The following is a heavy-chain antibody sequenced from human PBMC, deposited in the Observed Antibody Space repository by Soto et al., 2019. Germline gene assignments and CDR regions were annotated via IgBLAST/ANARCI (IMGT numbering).Heavy chain of an antibody. J-gene: IGHJ6*02. D-gene: IGHD2-2*01. CDR3: ARVVGSSRYYYYYGMDV. Sequence: SVKVSCKASGGTFSSCAISWVRQAPGQGLEWMGGIIPIFGTANYAQKFQGGVTITADESTSTAYMELSSLRSEDTAVYYCARVVGSSRYYYYYGMDVWGQGTTVTVSS. CDR2: IIPIFGTA. V-gene: IGHV1-69*13. CDR1: GGTFSSCA.